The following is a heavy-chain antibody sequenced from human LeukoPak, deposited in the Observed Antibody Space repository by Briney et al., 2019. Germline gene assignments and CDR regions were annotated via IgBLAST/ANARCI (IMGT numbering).Heavy chain of an antibody. CDR3: AREPGWSSTSYYYYMDV. V-gene: IGHV3-30*04. D-gene: IGHD6-6*01. CDR2: ISYDGGNK. CDR1: GFTFSSYA. Sequence: GGSLRLSCAASGFTFSSYAMHWVRQAPGKGLEWVAVISYDGGNKYYADSVKGRFTISRDNPKNTLYLQLNSLRAEDTAVYYCAREPGWSSTSYYYYMDVWGKGTTVTVSS. J-gene: IGHJ6*03.